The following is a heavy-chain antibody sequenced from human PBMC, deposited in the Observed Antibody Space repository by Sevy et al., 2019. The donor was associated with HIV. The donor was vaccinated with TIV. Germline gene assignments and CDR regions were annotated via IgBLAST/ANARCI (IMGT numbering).Heavy chain of an antibody. D-gene: IGHD3-10*01. J-gene: IGHJ6*02. Sequence: GGSLRLSCAASGFTFSSYWMHWVRQAPGKGLVWVSRTNSDGSSTSYADSVKGRFTISRDNAKNTLYLQMNSLRAEDTAVYYCARALSITMVQGVKYYYGMDVWGQGTTVTVSS. V-gene: IGHV3-74*01. CDR2: TNSDGSST. CDR1: GFTFSSYW. CDR3: ARALSITMVQGVKYYYGMDV.